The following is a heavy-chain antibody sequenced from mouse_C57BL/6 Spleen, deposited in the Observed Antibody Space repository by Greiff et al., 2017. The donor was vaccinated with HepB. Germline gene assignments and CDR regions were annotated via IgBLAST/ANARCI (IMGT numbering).Heavy chain of an antibody. V-gene: IGHV1-81*01. CDR3: ARRDDYGNDAMDY. Sequence: VQLVESGAELARPGASVKLSCKASGYTFTSYGISWVKQRTGQGLEWIGEIYPRSGNTYYNEKFKGKATLTADKSSSTAYMELRSLTSEDYAVYFCARRDDYGNDAMDYWGQGTSVTVSS. J-gene: IGHJ4*01. CDR1: GYTFTSYG. CDR2: IYPRSGNT. D-gene: IGHD2-1*01.